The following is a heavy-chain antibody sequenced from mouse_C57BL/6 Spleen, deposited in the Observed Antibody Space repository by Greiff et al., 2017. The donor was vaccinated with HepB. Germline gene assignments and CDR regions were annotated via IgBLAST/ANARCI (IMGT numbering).Heavy chain of an antibody. Sequence: VQLQQPGAELVRPGSSVKLSCKASGYTFTSYWMHWVKQRPIQGLEWIGNIDPSDSETHYNQKFKDKATLTVDKSSSTAYMQLSSLTSEDSAVYYCARRSPTYYAKDYWGQGTSVTVSS. CDR1: GYTFTSYW. D-gene: IGHD1-1*01. CDR3: ARRSPTYYAKDY. V-gene: IGHV1-52*01. J-gene: IGHJ4*01. CDR2: IDPSDSET.